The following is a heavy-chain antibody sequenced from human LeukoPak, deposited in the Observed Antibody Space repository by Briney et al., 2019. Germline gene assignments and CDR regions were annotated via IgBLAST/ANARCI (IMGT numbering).Heavy chain of an antibody. J-gene: IGHJ5*02. D-gene: IGHD2-2*01. CDR1: GFTFSTYS. CDR2: ISTNRAYI. CDR3: ARGTRFCRPTSCCPFDP. Sequence: GGSLRLSCAASGFTFSTYSMNWVRQAAGKGLEWVSSISTNRAYIYYAVSVKGRFTICRDNAKNTLYLQMNSLRAEDTAVYYCARGTRFCRPTSCCPFDPWGQGTLVTVSS. V-gene: IGHV3-21*01.